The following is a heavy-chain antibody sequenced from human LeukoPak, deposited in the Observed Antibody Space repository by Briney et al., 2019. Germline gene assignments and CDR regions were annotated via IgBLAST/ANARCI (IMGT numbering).Heavy chain of an antibody. CDR2: IYYSGST. CDR1: GGSISSSSYY. D-gene: IGHD1-26*01. V-gene: IGHV4-39*01. Sequence: SETLSLTCTVSGGSISSSSYYWGWIRQPPGKGLEWIVSIYYSGSTYYNPSLKSRVTISVHTSKNQFSLKLSSVTAADTAVYYCARLGGYSGSYFDSWGQGTLVTVSS. J-gene: IGHJ4*02. CDR3: ARLGGYSGSYFDS.